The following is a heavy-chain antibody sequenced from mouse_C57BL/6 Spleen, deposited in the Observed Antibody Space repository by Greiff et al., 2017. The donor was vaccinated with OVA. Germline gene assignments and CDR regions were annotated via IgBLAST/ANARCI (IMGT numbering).Heavy chain of an antibody. CDR2: ISYDGSN. Sequence: EVKLQESGPGLMKPSQSLSLTCSVTGYSITSGYYWNWIRQFPGNKLEWMGYISYDGSNNYNPSLKNRISITRDTSKNQFFLKLNSVTTEDTATYYCARNRWDYFDYWGQGTTLTVSS. CDR3: ARNRWDYFDY. D-gene: IGHD1-1*02. J-gene: IGHJ2*01. CDR1: GYSITSGYY. V-gene: IGHV3-6*01.